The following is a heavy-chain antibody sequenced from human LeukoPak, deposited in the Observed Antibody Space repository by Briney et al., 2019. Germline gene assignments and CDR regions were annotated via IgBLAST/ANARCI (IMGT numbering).Heavy chain of an antibody. D-gene: IGHD3-3*01. J-gene: IGHJ4*02. CDR2: IRYGGSNK. V-gene: IGHV3-30*02. CDR1: GFTFSSYG. Sequence: PGGSLRLSCAASGFTFSSYGMHWVRQAPGKGLEWVAFIRYGGSNKYYADSVKGRFTISRDNSKNTLYLQMNSLRAEDTAVYYCAKPGFLEWPPPRDWGQGTLVTVSS. CDR3: AKPGFLEWPPPRD.